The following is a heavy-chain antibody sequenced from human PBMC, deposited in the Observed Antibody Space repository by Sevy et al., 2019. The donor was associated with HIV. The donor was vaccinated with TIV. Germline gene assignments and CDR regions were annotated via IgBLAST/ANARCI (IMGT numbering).Heavy chain of an antibody. J-gene: IGHJ4*02. CDR3: ARHGYCGGDCYFDY. CDR2: INYIGST. CDR1: GDSIGTYY. D-gene: IGHD2-21*02. V-gene: IGHV4-59*08. Sequence: SETLCLTCTVSGDSIGTYYWSWIRQPPGKGLEWIGYINYIGSTKYTPSLKSRVTISVDTSKNRFSLKLTSMTAADTAVYYCARHGYCGGDCYFDYWGQGTLVTVSS.